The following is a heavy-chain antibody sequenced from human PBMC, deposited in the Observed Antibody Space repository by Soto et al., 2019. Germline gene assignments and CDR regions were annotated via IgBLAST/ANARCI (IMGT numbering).Heavy chain of an antibody. CDR2: IYYSGST. D-gene: IGHD2-8*01. CDR1: GGSISSGGYY. V-gene: IGHV4-31*03. Sequence: PSETLSLTCTVSGGSISSGGYYWSWIRQHPGKGLEWIGYIYYSGSTYYNPSLKSRVTISVDTSKNQFSLKLSSVTAADTAVYYFANGYCTKVVCNTPYTAAFDIWGKGTMVTVSS. CDR3: ANGYCTKVVCNTPYTAAFDI. J-gene: IGHJ3*02.